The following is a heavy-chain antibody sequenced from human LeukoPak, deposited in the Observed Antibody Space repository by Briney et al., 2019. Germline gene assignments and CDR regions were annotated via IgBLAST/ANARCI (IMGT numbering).Heavy chain of an antibody. CDR2: IKEDGSEK. CDR3: ARDPGYSEFGV. V-gene: IGHV3-7*01. Sequence: PGGSLRLSCTASGFTFSRYWMSWVRQVPGKGPELVANIKEDGSEKSYVDFVKGRFTISRDNVKNSVSLQVNSLRVEDTAVYYCARDPGYSEFGVWGQGIMVIVSS. CDR1: GFTFSRYW. D-gene: IGHD4-11*01. J-gene: IGHJ3*01.